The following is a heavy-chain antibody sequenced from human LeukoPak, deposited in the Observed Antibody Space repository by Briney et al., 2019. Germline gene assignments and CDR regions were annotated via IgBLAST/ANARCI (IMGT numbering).Heavy chain of an antibody. Sequence: PSETLSLTCAVYGGSFSGYYWIWIRQPPGKGLEWTGEINHSGSTNYNPSLKSRVTISVDTSKNQFSLKLSSVTAADTAVYYCARGLFDIVVVVAATLFDYWGQGTLVTVSS. CDR2: INHSGST. CDR1: GGSFSGYY. CDR3: ARGLFDIVVVVAATLFDY. D-gene: IGHD2-15*01. V-gene: IGHV4-34*01. J-gene: IGHJ4*02.